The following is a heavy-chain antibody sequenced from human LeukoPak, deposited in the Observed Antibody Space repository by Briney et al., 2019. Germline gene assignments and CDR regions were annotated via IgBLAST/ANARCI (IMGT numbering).Heavy chain of an antibody. CDR2: MNPNRVNT. J-gene: IGHJ4*02. V-gene: IGHV1-8*01. D-gene: IGHD3-10*01. CDR1: GYTFTSYD. CDR3: ARTQGLSGITMVRGVIVPFDY. Sequence: ASVKVSCKASGYTFTSYDINWVRQATGQGREWMGWMNPNRVNTGYAQKFQGRVTMTRNTSISTAYMELSRLRSEDTAVYYCARTQGLSGITMVRGVIVPFDYWGQGTLVTVSS.